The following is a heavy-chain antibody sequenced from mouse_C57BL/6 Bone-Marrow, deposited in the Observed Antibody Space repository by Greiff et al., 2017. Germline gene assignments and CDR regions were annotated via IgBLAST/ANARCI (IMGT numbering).Heavy chain of an antibody. J-gene: IGHJ4*01. CDR3: AREWGLTSYAMDY. CDR1: GFTFSSYA. D-gene: IGHD4-1*01. CDR2: ISDGGSYT. V-gene: IGHV5-4*01. Sequence: EVKLMESGGGLVKPGGSLKLSCAASGFTFSSYAMSWVRQTPEKRLGWVATISDGGSYTYYPDNVQGRFTISRDNAKNNLYLQMSHLKSEDTAMYYCAREWGLTSYAMDYWGQGASVTVSS.